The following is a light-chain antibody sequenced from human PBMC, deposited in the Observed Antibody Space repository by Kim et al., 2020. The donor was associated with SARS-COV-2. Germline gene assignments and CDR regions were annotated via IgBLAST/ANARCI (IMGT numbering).Light chain of an antibody. J-gene: IGLJ3*02. V-gene: IGLV2-8*01. CDR2: EVS. Sequence: QSALTQPPSASGSLGQLVTISCTGTSSDVGGYNYVSWYQQHPGKAPKLMIYEVSKRPSGVPDRFSGSKSVNTASLTVSGLQAEDEADYYCSSYAGSWVFGGGTQLTVL. CDR3: SSYAGSWV. CDR1: SSDVGGYNY.